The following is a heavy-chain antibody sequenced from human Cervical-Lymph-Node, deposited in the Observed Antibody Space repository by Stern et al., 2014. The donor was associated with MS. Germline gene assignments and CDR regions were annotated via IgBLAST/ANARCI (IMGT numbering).Heavy chain of an antibody. V-gene: IGHV4-59*01. CDR1: GGSISSYY. CDR3: ARHSSSSSLYYYYGMDV. CDR2: IYYSGST. Sequence: VQLVESGPGLVKPSETLSITCTVSGGSISSYYWSWIRQPPGKGLEWIGYIYYSGSTNYNPSLKSRVTISVDTSKNQFSLKLSSVTAADTAVYYCARHSSSSSLYYYYGMDVWGQGTTVTVSS. J-gene: IGHJ6*02. D-gene: IGHD6-6*01.